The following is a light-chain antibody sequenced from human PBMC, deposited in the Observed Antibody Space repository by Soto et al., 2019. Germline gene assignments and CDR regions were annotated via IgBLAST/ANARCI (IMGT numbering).Light chain of an antibody. V-gene: IGKV3-11*01. CDR2: YTS. CDR1: QYVGTR. Sequence: EILLIQSPATLSSSPGETATLSCRASQYVGTRLAWYQHKPGQAPRLLIYYTSNRATGIPARFSGSGSGTDFTLTINSLAPEDFAIYYCHQRQSWPRTFGQGTKV. CDR3: HQRQSWPRT. J-gene: IGKJ1*01.